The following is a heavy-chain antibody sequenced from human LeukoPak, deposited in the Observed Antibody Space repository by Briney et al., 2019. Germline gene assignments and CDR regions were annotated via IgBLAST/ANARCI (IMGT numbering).Heavy chain of an antibody. V-gene: IGHV4-34*01. CDR3: ARTPGIAAAGAFDAFDI. CDR1: GGSFSGYY. J-gene: IGHJ3*02. Sequence: TSETLSLTCAVYGGSFSGYYWSWIRQPPGKGLEWIGEINHSGSTNYNPSLKSRVTISVDTSKNQFSLKLSSVTAADTAVYYCARTPGIAAAGAFDAFDIWGQGTMVTVSS. CDR2: INHSGST. D-gene: IGHD6-13*01.